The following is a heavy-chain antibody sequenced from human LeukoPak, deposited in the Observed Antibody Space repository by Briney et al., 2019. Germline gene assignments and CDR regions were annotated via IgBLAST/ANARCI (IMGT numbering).Heavy chain of an antibody. J-gene: IGHJ5*02. CDR2: IFYSGST. D-gene: IGHD3-10*01. Sequence: SETLSLTCTVSGGSVSSVGYYWSWIRQPSGKGLEWIGYIFYSGSTNYNPSLKSRVTISVDTSKNQFSLKLSSVTAADTAAYYCARVRRVSFAGSGIPGFDPWGQGTLVTVSS. CDR1: GGSVSSVGYY. CDR3: ARVRRVSFAGSGIPGFDP. V-gene: IGHV4-61*08.